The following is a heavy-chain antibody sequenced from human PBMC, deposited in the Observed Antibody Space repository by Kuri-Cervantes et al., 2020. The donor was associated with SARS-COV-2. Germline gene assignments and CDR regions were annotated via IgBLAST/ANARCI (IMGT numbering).Heavy chain of an antibody. J-gene: IGHJ3*02. CDR3: ARTRIAAAGTDAFDI. V-gene: IGHV1-46*01. CDR1: GYTFTSYY. CDR2: INPSGGST. D-gene: IGHD6-13*01. Sequence: ASVKVSCKASGYTFTSYYIHWVRQAPGQGLEWMGIINPSGGSTSYAQKFQGRVTMTRDTSMSTVYMELSSLRSEDTAVYYCARTRIAAAGTDAFDIWGQGTMVTVSS.